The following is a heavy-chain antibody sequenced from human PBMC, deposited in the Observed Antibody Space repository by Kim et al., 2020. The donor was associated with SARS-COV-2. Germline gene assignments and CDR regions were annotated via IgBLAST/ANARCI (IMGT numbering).Heavy chain of an antibody. V-gene: IGHV4-59*01. D-gene: IGHD4-17*01. CDR3: ARLTTVTGCDY. J-gene: IGHJ4*02. CDR1: GGSISSYY. CDR2: IYYSGST. Sequence: SETLSLTCTVSGGSISSYYWSWIRQPPGKGLEWIGYIYYSGSTNYNPSLKSRVTISVDTSKNQFSLKLSSVTAADTAVYYCARLTTVTGCDYWGQGTLVTVSS.